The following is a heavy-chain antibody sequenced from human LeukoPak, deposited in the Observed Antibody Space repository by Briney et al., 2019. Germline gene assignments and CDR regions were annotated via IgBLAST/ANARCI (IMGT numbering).Heavy chain of an antibody. CDR1: GFTFSSYW. Sequence: GGSMRLSCAFSGFTFSSYWMNGVRQAAGRVLEWVAIRWQDGGEKSYVDSVEGRFTISGNNTKNSLYPQKSIRSADDTAVYYCARDGTAAGLYFDLWGQGTLVTVSS. J-gene: IGHJ4*01. D-gene: IGHD6-13*01. V-gene: IGHV3-7*01. CDR3: ARDGTAAGLYFDL. CDR2: RWQDGGEK.